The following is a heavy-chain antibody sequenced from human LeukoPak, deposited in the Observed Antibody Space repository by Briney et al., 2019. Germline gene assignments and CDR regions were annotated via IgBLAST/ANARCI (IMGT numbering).Heavy chain of an antibody. CDR1: GGSISNSNYY. D-gene: IGHD2-2*02. V-gene: IGHV4-39*07. J-gene: IGHJ4*02. Sequence: SETLSLTCTVSGGSISNSNYYWGWIRQPPGKGLEWIGGAYYSGTTYYNPSLKSRVTISVDKSKNQFSLKLSSVTAADTAVYYCARKGGSHCSSTSCYKGFDSWGQGTLVTVSS. CDR3: ARKGGSHCSSTSCYKGFDS. CDR2: AYYSGTT.